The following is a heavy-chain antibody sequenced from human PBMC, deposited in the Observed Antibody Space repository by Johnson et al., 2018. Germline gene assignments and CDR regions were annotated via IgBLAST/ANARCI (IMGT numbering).Heavy chain of an antibody. CDR2: ISESGGST. D-gene: IGHD5-12*01. J-gene: IGHJ1*01. CDR1: GVTFSSYA. V-gene: IGHV3-23*04. CDR3: AKDLGPLWGSGYRYFQH. Sequence: EVQLVESGGGLVQPGGSLRLSCVASGVTFSSYAMSWVRQAPGKGLEWVSTISESGGSTYYADSVRGRFTISRDNTKNTVFLQMDSLRAEDTVVYFCAKDLGPLWGSGYRYFQHWGQGTLVTVSS.